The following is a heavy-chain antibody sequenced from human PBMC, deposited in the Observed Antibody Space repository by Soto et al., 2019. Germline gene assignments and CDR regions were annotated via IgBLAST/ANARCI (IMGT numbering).Heavy chain of an antibody. CDR1: GVSITSYY. CDR3: ARDSYYDSSSVGTYYCYDGMDV. V-gene: IGHV4-59*01. CDR2: FYYSGNT. J-gene: IGHJ6*02. D-gene: IGHD3-22*01. Sequence: PSETLSLTCTVSGVSITSYYWNWIRQPPGKGLEWIGYFYYSGNTNYSPSLKSRVTISVDASKNQFSLTLGSVTAADTAVYYCARDSYYDSSSVGTYYCYDGMDVWGQGT.